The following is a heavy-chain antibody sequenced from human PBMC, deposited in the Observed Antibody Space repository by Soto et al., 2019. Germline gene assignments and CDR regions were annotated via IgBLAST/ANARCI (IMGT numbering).Heavy chain of an antibody. CDR2: IITISGTA. CDR3: ARSQGSSTSLEIYYYYYYGMDV. Sequence: QVQLVQSGAEVKKPGSSVKVSCKASGGTFSSYAISWVRQAPGQGLEWMGGIITISGTANYAQKFQGRVKITAAESTSTAYMELSSLRSEDTAVYYCARSQGSSTSLEIYYYYYYGMDVWGQGTRVTVSS. J-gene: IGHJ6*02. V-gene: IGHV1-69*01. D-gene: IGHD2-2*01. CDR1: GGTFSSYA.